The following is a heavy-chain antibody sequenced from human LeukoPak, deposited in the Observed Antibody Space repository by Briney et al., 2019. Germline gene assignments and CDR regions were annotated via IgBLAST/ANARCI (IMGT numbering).Heavy chain of an antibody. CDR3: ASYCSGGSCYGGDY. CDR2: IYYSGST. Sequence: SETLSLTCTVSGDSISSYYWSWIRQPPGKGLEWIGYIYYSGSTNYNPSLKSRVTISVDKSKNQFSLKLSSVTAADTAVYYCASYCSGGSCYGGDYWGQGTLVTVSS. D-gene: IGHD2-15*01. V-gene: IGHV4-59*12. CDR1: GDSISSYY. J-gene: IGHJ4*02.